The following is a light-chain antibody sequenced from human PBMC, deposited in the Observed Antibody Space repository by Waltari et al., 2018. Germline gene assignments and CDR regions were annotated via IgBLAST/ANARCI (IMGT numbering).Light chain of an antibody. V-gene: IGLV3-19*01. CDR3: SSRDSSGDVI. CDR1: ILRVYY. CDR2: GKT. J-gene: IGLJ2*01. Sequence: SSELTQDPAVSVALGQTVRITCQGDILRVYYPNWCQQKPGQAPLLVIYGKTNRPSGIPDRFSASTSGSTASLTITGAQAEDEAHYYCSSRDSSGDVIFGGGTKLTVL.